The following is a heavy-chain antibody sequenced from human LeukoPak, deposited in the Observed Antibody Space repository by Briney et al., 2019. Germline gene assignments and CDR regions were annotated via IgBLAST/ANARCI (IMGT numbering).Heavy chain of an antibody. CDR2: IKQDGSEK. CDR3: ARGWDFWSGYYEGVGFDY. CDR1: GFTFNSYW. Sequence: SGGSLRPSCAASGFTFNSYWMNWVRQAPGKGLEWVANIKQDGSEKYFVDSVKGRFTISRDNAKNLLYLQMNSLRAEDTAVYYCARGWDFWSGYYEGVGFDYWGQGILVTVSS. J-gene: IGHJ4*02. V-gene: IGHV3-7*01. D-gene: IGHD3-3*01.